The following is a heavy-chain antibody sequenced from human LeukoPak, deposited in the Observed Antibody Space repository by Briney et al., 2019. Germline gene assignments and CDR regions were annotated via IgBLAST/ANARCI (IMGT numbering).Heavy chain of an antibody. CDR1: GFTFSSYG. J-gene: IGHJ4*02. CDR2: ISYDGSNK. D-gene: IGHD6-13*01. Sequence: GGSLRLSCAASGFTFSSYGMHWVRQAPGKGLEWVAVISYDGSNKYYADSVKGRFTISRDNSKNTLYLQVNSLRAEDTAVYYCAKDFVSSSWSFDYWGQGTLVTVSS. CDR3: AKDFVSSSWSFDY. V-gene: IGHV3-30*18.